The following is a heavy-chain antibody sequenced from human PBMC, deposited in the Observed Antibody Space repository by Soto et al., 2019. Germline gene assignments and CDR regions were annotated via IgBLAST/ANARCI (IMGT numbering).Heavy chain of an antibody. D-gene: IGHD2-15*01. V-gene: IGHV4-31*03. Sequence: SETLSLTCTVSGGSIRSGSHYWSWIRQHPGKGLEWIGYIYYSGSTYYNPSLKSRITISISTSKNQFSLKLTSVTAADTAVYYCAREGGYGIDYWGQGTLVTVSS. J-gene: IGHJ4*02. CDR1: GGSIRSGSHY. CDR2: IYYSGST. CDR3: AREGGYGIDY.